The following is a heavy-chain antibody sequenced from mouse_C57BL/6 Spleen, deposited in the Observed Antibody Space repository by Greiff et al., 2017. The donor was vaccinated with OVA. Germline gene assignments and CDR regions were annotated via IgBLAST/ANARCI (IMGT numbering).Heavy chain of an antibody. D-gene: IGHD1-1*01. J-gene: IGHJ4*01. Sequence: QVQLQQSGPELVKPGASVKISCKASGYAFSSSWMNWVKQRPGKGLEWIGRIYPGDGDTNYNGKFKGKATLTADKSSSTAYMQLSSLTSEDSAVYFCARDTTDWAMDYWGQGTSVTVSS. CDR1: GYAFSSSW. CDR3: ARDTTDWAMDY. CDR2: IYPGDGDT. V-gene: IGHV1-82*01.